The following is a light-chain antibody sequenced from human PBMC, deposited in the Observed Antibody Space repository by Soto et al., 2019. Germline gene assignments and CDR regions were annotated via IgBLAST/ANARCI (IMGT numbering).Light chain of an antibody. J-gene: IGLJ3*02. CDR2: DVT. CDR1: TSDIGAYNY. V-gene: IGLV2-14*03. CDR3: SSYSSSVVWV. Sequence: QSALTQPASVSGSPGQSITISCTGTTSDIGAYNYVSWYQQHPGKAPKLMIYDVTNRPSGVSNRFSGSKSGNTASLAISGLQAEYEDDYYCSSYSSSVVWVFGGGTQLTVL.